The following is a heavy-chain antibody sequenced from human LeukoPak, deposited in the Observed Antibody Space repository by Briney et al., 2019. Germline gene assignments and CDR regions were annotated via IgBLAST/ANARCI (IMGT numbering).Heavy chain of an antibody. CDR3: ARDAPQVPAAGVLAS. D-gene: IGHD6-13*01. J-gene: IGHJ5*02. CDR2: ISYNGGVV. CDR1: GFIFEKYA. Sequence: GGSLRLSCAASGFIFEKYAMHWVRLLPGKGLEWVSGISYNGGVVASMDSVKGRFTFSRDISKNTLYLQMNGLRTEDTAMYYCARDAPQVPAAGVLASWGQGTLVTVSS. V-gene: IGHV3-9*01.